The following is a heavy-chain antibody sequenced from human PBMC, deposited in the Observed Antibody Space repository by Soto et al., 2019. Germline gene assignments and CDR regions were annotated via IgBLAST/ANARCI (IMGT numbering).Heavy chain of an antibody. CDR1: GYTFTSYD. J-gene: IGHJ4*02. CDR3: ARGTKNTAARPRLYYFDY. V-gene: IGHV1-8*01. CDR2: MNPNSGNT. Sequence: QVQLVQSGAEVKKPGASVKVSCKASGYTFTSYDINWVRQATGQGLEWMGWMNPNSGNTGYAQKFQGRVTMTRNTSISTPYMELSSLRSEDTAVYYCARGTKNTAARPRLYYFDYWGQGTLVTVSS. D-gene: IGHD6-6*01.